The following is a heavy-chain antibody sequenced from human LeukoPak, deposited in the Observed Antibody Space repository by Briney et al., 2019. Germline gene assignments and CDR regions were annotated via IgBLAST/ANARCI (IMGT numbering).Heavy chain of an antibody. V-gene: IGHV4-61*01. CDR3: ATAGRGRYNWFDP. Sequence: SETLSLTCTVSGVSVSSSTYYWSWIRQPPGRGLGYIGYIYYSGSTNYNPSLKSRVIISVDTSKNQVSLQLNSVTAADTAVYYCATAGRGRYNWFDPWGQGALVTVSS. D-gene: IGHD3-16*01. J-gene: IGHJ5*02. CDR2: IYYSGST. CDR1: GVSVSSSTYY.